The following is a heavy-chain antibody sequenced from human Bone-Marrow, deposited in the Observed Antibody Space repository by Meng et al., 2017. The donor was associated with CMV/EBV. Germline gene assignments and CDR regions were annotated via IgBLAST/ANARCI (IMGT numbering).Heavy chain of an antibody. Sequence: SVKVSCKASGGTFSSYTIRWVRQAPGQGLEWMGRIIPILGIANYAQKFQGRVTITADKSTSTAYMELSSLRSEDTAVYYCAGGYCSGGSCYSHNRNYYYGMDVWGQGTTVTVSS. CDR2: IIPILGIA. CDR1: GGTFSSYT. CDR3: AGGYCSGGSCYSHNRNYYYGMDV. J-gene: IGHJ6*02. D-gene: IGHD2-15*01. V-gene: IGHV1-69*02.